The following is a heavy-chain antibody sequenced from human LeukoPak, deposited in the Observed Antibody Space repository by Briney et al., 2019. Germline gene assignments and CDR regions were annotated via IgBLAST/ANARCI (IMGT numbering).Heavy chain of an antibody. V-gene: IGHV1-2*02. CDR2: INPNSGGT. D-gene: IGHD3-22*01. CDR3: ARDYYYDSSGYYFPLGY. CDR1: GYTFTGYY. Sequence: ASVKVSCKASGYTFTGYYMHWVRQAPGQGLEWMGWINPNSGGTNYAQKFQGRVTMTRDTSISTAYMELSRLRSDDTAAYYCARDYYYDSSGYYFPLGYWGQGTLVTVSS. J-gene: IGHJ4*02.